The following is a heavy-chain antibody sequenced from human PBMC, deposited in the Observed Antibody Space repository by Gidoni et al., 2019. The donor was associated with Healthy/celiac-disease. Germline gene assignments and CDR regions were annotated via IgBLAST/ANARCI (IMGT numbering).Heavy chain of an antibody. D-gene: IGHD6-6*01. Sequence: QVQLVESGGGVVQPGRSLRLSCAASGCTFSSYGMHWVRQAPGKRLEWVAVIWYDGSNKYYADSVKGRFTISRDNSKNTLYLQMNSLRAEDTAVYYCARGLKLGMGNVWGQGTTVTVSS. CDR1: GCTFSSYG. V-gene: IGHV3-33*01. CDR3: ARGLKLGMGNV. J-gene: IGHJ6*02. CDR2: IWYDGSNK.